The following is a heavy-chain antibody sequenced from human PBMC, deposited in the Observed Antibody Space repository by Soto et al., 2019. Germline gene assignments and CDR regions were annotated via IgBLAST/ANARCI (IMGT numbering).Heavy chain of an antibody. CDR1: GFIFSSHA. D-gene: IGHD5-18*01. CDR3: VKGNHAYSYGSYFDY. V-gene: IGHV3-64D*06. Sequence: EVQLVESGGGLVQPGGSLRLSCSASGFIFSSHAMQWVRQAPGKGLEYVSAITSEGGNTYYTDSVKGRFTISRDNSKNTLYLQMSSLRAEDTAVYYCVKGNHAYSYGSYFDYWGQGTLVTVSS. CDR2: ITSEGGNT. J-gene: IGHJ4*02.